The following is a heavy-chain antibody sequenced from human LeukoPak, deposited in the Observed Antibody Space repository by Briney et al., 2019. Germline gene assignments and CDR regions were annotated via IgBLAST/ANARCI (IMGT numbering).Heavy chain of an antibody. CDR3: ARSSLWTTIVTEAAFDY. V-gene: IGHV3-30-3*01. D-gene: IGHD2-21*02. J-gene: IGHJ4*02. Sequence: GGSLRLSCAASGFTFSGSAMSRVRQAPGKGLEWVAVISNDGSSEYYADSVKGRFTISRDNSKNTLYLQMNSLRAEDTAVYYCARSSLWTTIVTEAAFDYWGQGTLVIVSS. CDR2: ISNDGSSE. CDR1: GFTFSGSA.